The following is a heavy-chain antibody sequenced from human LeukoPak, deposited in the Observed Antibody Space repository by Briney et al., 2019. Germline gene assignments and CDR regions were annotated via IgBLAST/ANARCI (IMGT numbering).Heavy chain of an antibody. D-gene: IGHD2-2*01. J-gene: IGHJ5*01. Sequence: GWSLTLSCAASGFTFSSYAMSWVRQAPGKGLEWVSAISGSGGSTYYADSVKGRFTNSRENSKNTLYPQMNSLRAEDTAVYYCAKDRRLGIVVVPAVIDPWRQGTLVTVSS. V-gene: IGHV3-23*01. CDR2: ISGSGGST. CDR3: AKDRRLGIVVVPAVIDP. CDR1: GFTFSSYA.